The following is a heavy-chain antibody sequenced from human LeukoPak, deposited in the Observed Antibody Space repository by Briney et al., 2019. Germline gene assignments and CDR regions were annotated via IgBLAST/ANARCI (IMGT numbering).Heavy chain of an antibody. CDR2: IYYSGSI. V-gene: IGHV4-59*01. Sequence: SETLSLICTVSGGSISSYYWSWIRQPPGKGLDWIGYIYYSGSINYNPSLKSRVTISVDTSKNQFSLKVSSVTAADTAVYYCARGNWYLDYWGQGTLVTVSS. D-gene: IGHD1-1*01. J-gene: IGHJ4*02. CDR3: ARGNWYLDY. CDR1: GGSISSYY.